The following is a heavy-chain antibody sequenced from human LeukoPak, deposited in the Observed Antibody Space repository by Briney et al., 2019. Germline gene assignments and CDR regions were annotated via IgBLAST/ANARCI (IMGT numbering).Heavy chain of an antibody. CDR1: GFTFSSYA. D-gene: IGHD1-1*01. J-gene: IGHJ4*02. V-gene: IGHV3-48*01. CDR3: ARMGAGTGDYFDY. Sequence: GGSLRLSCTTSGFTFSSYALSWVRQAPGKGLEWVSNIGTSSTTIYYADSVKGRFTISRDNAKNPLYLQMNSLRADDTAVYYCARMGAGTGDYFDYWGQGTLVTVSS. CDR2: IGTSSTTI.